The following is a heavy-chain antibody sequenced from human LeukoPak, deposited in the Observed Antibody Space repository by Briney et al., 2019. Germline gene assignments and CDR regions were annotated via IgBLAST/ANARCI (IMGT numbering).Heavy chain of an antibody. CDR3: AKDGEYCSSTSCYNVFDY. V-gene: IGHV3-23*01. CDR2: ISGSGGST. CDR1: GFTFSSYA. Sequence: QPGGSLRLSCAASGFTFSSYAMSWVRQAPGKGLEWVSAISGSGGSTYYADSVKGRFTISRDNSKNTLYLQMNSLRAEDTAVYYCAKDGEYCSSTSCYNVFDYWGQGTLVTVSS. D-gene: IGHD2-2*02. J-gene: IGHJ4*02.